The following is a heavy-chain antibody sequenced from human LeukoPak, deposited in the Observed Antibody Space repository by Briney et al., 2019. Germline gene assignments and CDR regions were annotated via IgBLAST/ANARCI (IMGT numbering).Heavy chain of an antibody. V-gene: IGHV3-53*01. J-gene: IGHJ4*02. CDR1: GFIVSSNY. Sequence: PGGSLRLSCAASGFIVSSNYMNWVRQAPGKGLEWVSATYSGGNTYYADSVKGRFTISRDNSKNTVYLQMNSLRAEDSALYYCTRGRVAARPYVFDYWGQGALVTVSS. CDR2: TYSGGNT. D-gene: IGHD6-6*01. CDR3: TRGRVAARPYVFDY.